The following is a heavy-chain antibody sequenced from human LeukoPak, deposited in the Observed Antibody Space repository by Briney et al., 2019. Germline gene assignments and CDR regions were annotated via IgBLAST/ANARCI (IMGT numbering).Heavy chain of an antibody. V-gene: IGHV4-4*02. CDR1: GGSIRGRNW. Sequence: PSGTLSLTCTVSGGSIRGRNWWTWVRQPPGKGLEWIGEISHSGSTNYNPSLKSRVTISVDKSNNQFSLNLNSVTAADTAVYYCARNGGDSDFDDWGQGTLLTVSS. CDR2: ISHSGST. D-gene: IGHD4-23*01. CDR3: ARNGGDSDFDD. J-gene: IGHJ5*02.